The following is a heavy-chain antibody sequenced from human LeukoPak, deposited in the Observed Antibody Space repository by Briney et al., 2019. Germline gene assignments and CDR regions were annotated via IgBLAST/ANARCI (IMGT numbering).Heavy chain of an antibody. J-gene: IGHJ4*02. Sequence: KSGGSLRLPCAASGFTFSRFEMNWVRQAPGKGLEWVSYISSIGSTIYYADSVKGRFTISRDNAKNSLYLQMNSLRAEDAAVYYCARARYYDSSGYYIIDYWGQGTLVTVSS. CDR2: ISSIGSTI. D-gene: IGHD3-22*01. CDR1: GFTFSRFE. CDR3: ARARYYDSSGYYIIDY. V-gene: IGHV3-48*03.